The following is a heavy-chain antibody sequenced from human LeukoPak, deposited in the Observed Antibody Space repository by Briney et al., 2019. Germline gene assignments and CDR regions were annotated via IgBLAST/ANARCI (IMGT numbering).Heavy chain of an antibody. CDR3: ARGGSSSWYGVLGFDY. J-gene: IGHJ4*02. V-gene: IGHV4-61*01. CDR2: IYYSGST. Sequence: SETLSLTCTVSGGSISSSSYYWSWIRQPPGKGLEWIGYIYYSGSTNYNPSLKSRVTISVDTSKNQFSLKLSSVTAADTAVYYCARGGSSSWYGVLGFDYWGQGTLVTVSS. D-gene: IGHD6-13*01. CDR1: GGSISSSSYY.